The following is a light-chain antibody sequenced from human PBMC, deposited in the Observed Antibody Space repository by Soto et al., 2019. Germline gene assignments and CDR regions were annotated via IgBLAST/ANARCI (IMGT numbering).Light chain of an antibody. CDR3: CSYAGTYSVV. Sequence: QSALIQPRSVSGSPGQSVTISCTGTRSDVGDYYYISWYQHHPDKAPKLIIYDVNKRPSGVPDRFSGSKSGNTASLTVSGLQAEDEADYYCCSYAGTYSVVFGGGTKLTVL. J-gene: IGLJ2*01. CDR1: RSDVGDYYY. V-gene: IGLV2-11*01. CDR2: DVN.